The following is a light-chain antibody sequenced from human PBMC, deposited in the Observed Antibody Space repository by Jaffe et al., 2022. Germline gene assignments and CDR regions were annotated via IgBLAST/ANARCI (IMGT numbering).Light chain of an antibody. V-gene: IGLV2-18*02. J-gene: IGLJ3*02. CDR1: SSDVGSYNH. CDR3: LSYTSSSTWV. CDR2: EVN. Sequence: QSALTQPPSVSGSPGQSVTISCTGTSSDVGSYNHVSWYQQPPGTAPKLMIYEVNNRPSGVPDRFSGSKSGNTASLTISGLQAEDEADYYCLSYTSSSTWVFGGGTKLTVL.